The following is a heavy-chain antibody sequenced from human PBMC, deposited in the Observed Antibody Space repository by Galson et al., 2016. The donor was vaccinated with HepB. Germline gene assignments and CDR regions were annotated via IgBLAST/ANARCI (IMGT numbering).Heavy chain of an antibody. V-gene: IGHV3-11*06. J-gene: IGHJ4*02. D-gene: IGHD6-19*01. Sequence: SLRLSCAASGFTFSMYWMSWVRQAPGKGLEWVSYISSSSSYTNYADSVKGRFTISRDNAKNSLYLEMNSLTAADTAVYFCGRDPHSSGWSGGMGYIDYWGQGTLVTVSS. CDR3: GRDPHSSGWSGGMGYIDY. CDR1: GFTFSMYW. CDR2: ISSSSSYT.